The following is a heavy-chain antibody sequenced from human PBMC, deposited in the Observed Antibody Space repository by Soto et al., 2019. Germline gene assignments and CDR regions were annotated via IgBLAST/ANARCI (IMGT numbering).Heavy chain of an antibody. CDR2: ISSSSSYT. CDR1: GFTFSDYY. J-gene: IGHJ4*02. V-gene: IGHV3-11*05. Sequence: QVQLVESGGGLVKPGGSLRLSCAASGFTFSDYYMSWIRQAPGKGLEWVSYISSSSSYTNYADSVKGRFTIPRDNAKNSLYLQMNSLRAEDTAVYYCAREWRGSGWTTEGWGQGTLVTVSS. D-gene: IGHD6-19*01. CDR3: AREWRGSGWTTEG.